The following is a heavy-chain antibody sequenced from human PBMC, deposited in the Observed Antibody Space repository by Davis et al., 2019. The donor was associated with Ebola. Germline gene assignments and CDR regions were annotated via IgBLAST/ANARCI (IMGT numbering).Heavy chain of an antibody. CDR3: ARPWGLARLDY. D-gene: IGHD7-27*01. CDR2: IKPNIGGT. V-gene: IGHV1-2*06. Sequence: AASVKVSCKASGDNFSSYVFSWVRQAPGQGLEWMGRIKPNIGGTKYAQQFQGRVTMTWDTSISTAYMELTSLTSDDTAVYYCARPWGLARLDYWGQGTLVSVSS. J-gene: IGHJ4*02. CDR1: GDNFSSYV.